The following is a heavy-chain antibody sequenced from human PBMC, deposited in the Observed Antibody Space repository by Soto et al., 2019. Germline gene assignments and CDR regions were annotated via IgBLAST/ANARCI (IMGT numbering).Heavy chain of an antibody. CDR2: IYPSGTT. CDR1: GDSFSNYY. Sequence: SETLSLTCTVSGDSFSNYYWSWIRQPAGKGLEWIGRIYPSGTTNYNPSLKSRLTMSRDTSKNQFSLSLRSVTAAGTAVYFCARDDYGSAGMDVWGQGTTVTVSS. J-gene: IGHJ6*02. CDR3: ARDDYGSAGMDV. D-gene: IGHD3-10*01. V-gene: IGHV4-4*07.